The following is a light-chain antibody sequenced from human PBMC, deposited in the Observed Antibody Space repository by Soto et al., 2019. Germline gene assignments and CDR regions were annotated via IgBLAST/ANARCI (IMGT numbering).Light chain of an antibody. CDR3: QQVDSYPLT. Sequence: IQLTQSPSFLSASVGDRVTITCRASQDINRYVAWYQQKSGQAPKLLIYRASNLRPGVPSRFSGSGSGTDFTLTISNLQPEDFATYHCQQVDSYPLTFGGGTKLVIK. J-gene: IGKJ4*01. CDR1: QDINRY. V-gene: IGKV1-9*01. CDR2: RAS.